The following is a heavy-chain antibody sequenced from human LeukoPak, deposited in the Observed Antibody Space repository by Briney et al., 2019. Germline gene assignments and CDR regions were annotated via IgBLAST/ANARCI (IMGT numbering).Heavy chain of an antibody. D-gene: IGHD5-24*01. J-gene: IGHJ4*02. CDR2: IFSNGDT. Sequence: PGGSLRLSRTASEFTVSRNYMLWVRQAPGKGLEWVSLIFSNGDTHYADSVKGRFTISRDTSKNTVYLQMNGLRVEDTAMYYCTRDQMNYWGQGTLVTVSS. CDR1: EFTVSRNY. CDR3: TRDQMNY. V-gene: IGHV3-53*01.